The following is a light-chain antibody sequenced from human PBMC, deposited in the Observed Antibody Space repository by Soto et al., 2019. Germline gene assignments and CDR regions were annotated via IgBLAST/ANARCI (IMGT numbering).Light chain of an antibody. CDR3: QQYNNWPPERT. J-gene: IGKJ1*01. Sequence: EIVLTQFPDTLSVSPGERATLSCRASQSVSSNLAWYQQKPGQAPRLLIYGASTRATGIPARFSGSGSGTEFTLTISSLQSEDFAVYYCQQYNNWPPERTFGQGTKVDIK. CDR2: GAS. V-gene: IGKV3-15*01. CDR1: QSVSSN.